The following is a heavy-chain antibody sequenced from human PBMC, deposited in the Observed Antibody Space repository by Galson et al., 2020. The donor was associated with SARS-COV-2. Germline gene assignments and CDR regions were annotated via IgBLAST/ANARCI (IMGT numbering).Heavy chain of an antibody. CDR3: ARSPGYSGYDSGFDY. V-gene: IGHV1-18*01. D-gene: IGHD5-12*01. CDR1: GYTFTSYG. Sequence: ALVKVSCKASGYTFTSYGISWVRQAPGQGLEWMGWISAYNGNTNYAQKLQGRVTMTTDTSTSTAYMELRSLRSDDTAVYYCARSPGYSGYDSGFDYWGQGTLVTVSS. J-gene: IGHJ4*02. CDR2: ISAYNGNT.